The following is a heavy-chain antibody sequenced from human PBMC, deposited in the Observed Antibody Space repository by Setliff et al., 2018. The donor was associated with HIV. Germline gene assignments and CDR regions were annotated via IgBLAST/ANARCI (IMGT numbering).Heavy chain of an antibody. CDR3: ASIRYNWNYFDY. V-gene: IGHV3-48*01. CDR2: ISSSGDTI. D-gene: IGHD1-20*01. Sequence: PGGSLRLSCAGSGFTFSSYSMKWVRQAPGKGLEWISYISSSGDTIHYGDSVKGRFTISRDNARNSLYLQMNSLRAEDTAVYYCASIRYNWNYFDYWGQGTLVTVSS. CDR1: GFTFSSYS. J-gene: IGHJ4*02.